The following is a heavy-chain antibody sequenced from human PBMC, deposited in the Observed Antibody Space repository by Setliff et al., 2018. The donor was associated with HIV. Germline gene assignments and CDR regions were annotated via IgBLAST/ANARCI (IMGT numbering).Heavy chain of an antibody. V-gene: IGHV3-74*01. CDR1: GFTFTDYW. D-gene: IGHD6-6*01. J-gene: IGHJ4*02. Sequence: PEGSLRLSCAASGFTFTDYWMHWFRQVPGQGLVWVSRINVDGSSISYADSVKGRFTISRENAKNTLFLQMNSLRAEDTAVYYCARLPQDVRSSIDFWGQGTLVTVSS. CDR2: INVDGSSI. CDR3: ARLPQDVRSSIDF.